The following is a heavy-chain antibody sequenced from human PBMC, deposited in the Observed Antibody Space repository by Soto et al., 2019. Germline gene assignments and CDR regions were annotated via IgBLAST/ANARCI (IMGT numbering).Heavy chain of an antibody. CDR2: ISSSSSYI. J-gene: IGHJ4*02. CDR3: NSPAAGTRPRDY. Sequence: GGSLRLSCAASGFTFSSYSMNLVRQAQGKGLEWVSSISSSSSYIYYADSVKGRFTISRDNAKNSLYLQMNSLRAEDTAVYYCNSPAAGTRPRDYWGQGTLVTVSS. D-gene: IGHD6-13*01. V-gene: IGHV3-21*01. CDR1: GFTFSSYS.